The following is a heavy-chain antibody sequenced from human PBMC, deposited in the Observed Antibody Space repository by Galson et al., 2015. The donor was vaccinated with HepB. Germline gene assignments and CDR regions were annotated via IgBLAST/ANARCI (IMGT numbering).Heavy chain of an antibody. CDR2: ITRNSGYI. J-gene: IGHJ3*02. CDR1: GFTFSSYI. V-gene: IGHV3-21*01. Sequence: SLRLSCAASGFTFSSYIMNWVRQAPGKGLEWVSSITRNSGYISYADSLKGRFTISRDNAKNSLFLQMNSLRAEDTALYYCVGGSQRPFTFGGPDQHAFDIWGQGTTVTVSS. D-gene: IGHD3-16*01. CDR3: VGGSQRPFTFGGPDQHAFDI.